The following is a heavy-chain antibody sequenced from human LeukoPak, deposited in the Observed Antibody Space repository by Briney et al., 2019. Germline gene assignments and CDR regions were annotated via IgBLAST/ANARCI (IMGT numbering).Heavy chain of an antibody. J-gene: IGHJ5*02. D-gene: IGHD2-21*02. V-gene: IGHV1-69*04. CDR1: GGTFSSYT. CDR3: AREAPYCGGDCPEPGFDP. Sequence: GSSVKVPCKASGGTFSSYTISWVRQAPGQGLEWMGRIIPILGIANYAQKFQGRVTITADKSTSTAYMELSSLRSEDTAVYYCAREAPYCGGDCPEPGFDPWGQGTLVTVSS. CDR2: IIPILGIA.